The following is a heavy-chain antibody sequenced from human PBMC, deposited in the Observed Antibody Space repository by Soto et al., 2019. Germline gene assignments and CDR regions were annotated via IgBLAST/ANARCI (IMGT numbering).Heavy chain of an antibody. J-gene: IGHJ6*02. CDR3: AKVGGSCSSTSCYYYYYGMDV. CDR2: ISGSGGST. CDR1: GFTFSSYA. V-gene: IGHV3-23*01. D-gene: IGHD2-2*01. Sequence: GGSLRLSCAASGFTFSSYAMSWVRQAPGKGLEWVSAISGSGGSTYYADSVKGRFTISRDNSKNTLYLQMNSLRAEDMAVYYCAKVGGSCSSTSCYYYYYGMDVWGQGTTVTVSS.